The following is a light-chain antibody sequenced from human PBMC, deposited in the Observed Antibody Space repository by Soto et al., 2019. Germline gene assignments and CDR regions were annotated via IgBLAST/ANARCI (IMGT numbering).Light chain of an antibody. J-gene: IGLJ2*01. V-gene: IGLV1-40*01. CDR3: QSYDNSLSGVI. CDR1: SSNIGAGYD. CDR2: GNS. Sequence: QSVLTQPPSLSGAPGQRVTMSCAGSSSNIGAGYDVHWYQQLPGTAPKLLIYGNSHRPSGVPDRFSGSKSGTSASLAITGLQAGDEADYYCQSYDNSLSGVIFGGGTKVTVL.